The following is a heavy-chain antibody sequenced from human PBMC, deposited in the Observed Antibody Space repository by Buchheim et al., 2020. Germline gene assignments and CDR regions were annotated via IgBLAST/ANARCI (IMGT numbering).Heavy chain of an antibody. Sequence: QVQLVESGGGVVQPGRSLRLSCAASGFTFSDYSMHWVRQAPGKGLEWVAFISYNGGAQYYADSVKGRFTISRDNSKDTLSLQMDSLRAEDTAFYYCAGEAIAVTGASFDIWGQGT. CDR1: GFTFSDYS. CDR3: AGEAIAVTGASFDI. CDR2: ISYNGGAQ. D-gene: IGHD6-19*01. V-gene: IGHV3-30-3*01. J-gene: IGHJ3*02.